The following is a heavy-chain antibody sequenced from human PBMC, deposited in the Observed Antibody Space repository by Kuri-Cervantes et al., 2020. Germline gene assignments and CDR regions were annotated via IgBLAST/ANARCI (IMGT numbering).Heavy chain of an antibody. D-gene: IGHD6-19*01. CDR3: ASDSGWDRD. Sequence: GESLKISCAASGFTFSSYAMSWVRQAPGKGLEWVSAISSSGSTIYYADSVKGRFTISRDNAKNSLYLQMNSLRAEDTAVYYCASDSGWDRDWGQGTLVTVSS. CDR2: ISSSGSTI. V-gene: IGHV3-21*04. CDR1: GFTFSSYA. J-gene: IGHJ4*02.